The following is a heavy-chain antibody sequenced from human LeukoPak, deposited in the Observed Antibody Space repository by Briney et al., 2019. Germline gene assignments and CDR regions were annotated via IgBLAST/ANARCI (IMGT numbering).Heavy chain of an antibody. CDR1: GLTFSSHW. J-gene: IGHJ4*02. D-gene: IGHD1-26*01. V-gene: IGHV3-74*01. CDR2: ITNDGSST. Sequence: GGSLRLSCAASGLTFSSHWMHWVRQAPGKGLVWVSRITNDGSSTTYADSVKGRFTISRDNSKNTLYLQMNSLRAEDTAVYYCAKDRVGATKTLGFWGQGTLVTVSS. CDR3: AKDRVGATKTLGF.